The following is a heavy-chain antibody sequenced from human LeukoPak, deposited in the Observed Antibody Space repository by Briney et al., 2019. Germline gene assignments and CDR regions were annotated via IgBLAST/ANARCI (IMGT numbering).Heavy chain of an antibody. D-gene: IGHD4-17*01. J-gene: IGHJ3*02. CDR1: GFTFSSYS. Sequence: GGSLRLSCAASGFTFSSYSMNWVRQAPGKGLEWVSSISSSSYIYYADSVKGRFTISRDNAKNSLYLQMNSLRAEDTAVYFCARDPNGDYIGTFDMWGRGTMVSVSS. V-gene: IGHV3-21*04. CDR3: ARDPNGDYIGTFDM. CDR2: ISSSSYI.